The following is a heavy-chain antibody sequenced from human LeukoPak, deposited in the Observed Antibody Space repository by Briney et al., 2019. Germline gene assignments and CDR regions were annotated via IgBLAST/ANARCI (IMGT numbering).Heavy chain of an antibody. CDR3: AAGRPYSLLDY. Sequence: ASVKVSFKVSGYTLSELSMHLVRQPPGKGREWMGGFDPEDGEAIYAQKFQGRVTMTEDTSTDTGYMELSSLRSEDTAVYYCAAGRPYSLLDYWGQGTLVTVSS. CDR1: GYTLSELS. J-gene: IGHJ4*02. D-gene: IGHD5-18*01. CDR2: FDPEDGEA. V-gene: IGHV1-24*01.